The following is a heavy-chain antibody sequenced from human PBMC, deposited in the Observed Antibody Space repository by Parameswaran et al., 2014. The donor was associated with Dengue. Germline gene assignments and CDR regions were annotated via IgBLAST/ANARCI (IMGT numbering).Heavy chain of an antibody. V-gene: IGHV3-11*05. CDR3: ARAPPTDP. J-gene: IGHJ5*02. Sequence: VRQAPGKGLEWVSYIGDSGRYTKYADSVKGRFTISRDDAKNSLYLQMNSLRAEDTAVYYCARAPPTDPWGQGTLVTVSS. CDR2: IGDSGRYT.